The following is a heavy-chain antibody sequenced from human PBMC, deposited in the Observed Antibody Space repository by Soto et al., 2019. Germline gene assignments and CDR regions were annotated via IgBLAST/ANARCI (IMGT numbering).Heavy chain of an antibody. V-gene: IGHV3-23*01. J-gene: IGHJ4*02. CDR2: ILGTGDRV. Sequence: GGSLRLSCATSGFPFNTYGMALVRQSPGKGLAWVSSILGTGDRVSYVDSVKGRFTISRDNSKNTLYLQMNSLRADDTAIYYCAKYFNTRNSSTYDSSGQGTVVPVSS. CDR3: AKYFNTRNSSTYDS. CDR1: GFPFNTYG. D-gene: IGHD3-9*01.